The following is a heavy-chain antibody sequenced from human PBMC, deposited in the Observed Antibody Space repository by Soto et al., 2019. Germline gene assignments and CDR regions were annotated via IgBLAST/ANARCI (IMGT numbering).Heavy chain of an antibody. J-gene: IGHJ6*02. Sequence: PGESLKISCKGSGYSFTSYWIGWVRQMPGKGLEWMGIIYPGDSDTRYSPSFQGQVTISADKSISTAYLQWSSLKASDTAMYYCARQDEWVGATRDYYYYYGMDVWGQGTTVTVSS. D-gene: IGHD1-26*01. CDR1: GYSFTSYW. V-gene: IGHV5-51*01. CDR2: IYPGDSDT. CDR3: ARQDEWVGATRDYYYYYGMDV.